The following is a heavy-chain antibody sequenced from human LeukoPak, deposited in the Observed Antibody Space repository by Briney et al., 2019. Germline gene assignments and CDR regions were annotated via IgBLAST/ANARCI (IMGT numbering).Heavy chain of an antibody. D-gene: IGHD3-3*01. CDR3: ARVDFWSGYSYLDY. Sequence: SETLSLTCTVSGGSISSSSYYWGWIRQPPGKGLEWIGSIYYSGSTYYNPSLKSRVTISVDTSKNQFSLKLSSVTAADTAVYYCARVDFWSGYSYLDYWGQGTLVTVSS. CDR1: GGSISSSSYY. CDR2: IYYSGST. V-gene: IGHV4-39*01. J-gene: IGHJ4*02.